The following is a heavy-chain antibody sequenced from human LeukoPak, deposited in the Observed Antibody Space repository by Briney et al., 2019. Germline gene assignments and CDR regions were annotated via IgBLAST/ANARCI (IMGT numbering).Heavy chain of an antibody. CDR1: GFTFSSYW. CDR3: ARDTIDVDIVATIQYFDY. CDR2: INSDGGRT. Sequence: GGSLRLSCAASGFTFSSYWMHWVRQAPGKGLVWVSRINSDGGRTTSADSVKGRFTISRDNAKNTLYLQMNSLRAEDTAVYYCARDTIDVDIVATIQYFDYWGQGTLVTVSS. J-gene: IGHJ4*02. D-gene: IGHD5-12*01. V-gene: IGHV3-74*01.